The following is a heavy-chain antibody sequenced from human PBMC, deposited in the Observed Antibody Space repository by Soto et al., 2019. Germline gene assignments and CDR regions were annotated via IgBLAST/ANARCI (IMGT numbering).Heavy chain of an antibody. CDR3: AKGLSIAPERMVAY. CDR1: GFPFSSYA. V-gene: IGHV3-23*01. CDR2: ISVSGGST. Sequence: PGGSLRLSCAASGFPFSSYAMSLVRQSPGKGLEWVSSISVSGGSTYYADSVKGRFTISRDNSKNTLYLQMNSLRAEDTAVYYCAKGLSIAPERMVAYWGQGTRVTV. J-gene: IGHJ1*01. D-gene: IGHD6-25*01.